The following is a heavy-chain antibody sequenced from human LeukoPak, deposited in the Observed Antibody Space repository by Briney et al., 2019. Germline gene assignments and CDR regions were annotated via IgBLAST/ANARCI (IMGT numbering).Heavy chain of an antibody. CDR2: INPNSGGT. J-gene: IGHJ4*02. CDR1: GYTFTGYY. D-gene: IGHD5-24*01. Sequence: ASVKVSCKASGYTFTGYYMHWVRQAPGQGLEWMGWINPNSGGTNYAQKFQGRVTMTRGTSISTAYMELSRLRSDDTAVYYCARESGYNVYYFDYWGQGTLVTVSS. CDR3: ARESGYNVYYFDY. V-gene: IGHV1-2*02.